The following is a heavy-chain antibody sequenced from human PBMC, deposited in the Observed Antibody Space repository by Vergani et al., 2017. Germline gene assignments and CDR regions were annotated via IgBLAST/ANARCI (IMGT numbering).Heavy chain of an antibody. CDR3: SYDAFDY. V-gene: IGHV3-15*01. J-gene: IGHJ4*02. CDR1: GFTFTIYA. CDR2: IKSKTDGGTT. Sequence: EVQLLESGGGLVQPGGSLRLSCAASGFTFTIYAMTWVRQAPGKGLEWVGRIKSKTDGGTTDYAAPVKGRFTISRDDSKNTLYLQMNSLKTEDTAVYYCSYDAFDYWGQGTLVTVSS. D-gene: IGHD3-3*01.